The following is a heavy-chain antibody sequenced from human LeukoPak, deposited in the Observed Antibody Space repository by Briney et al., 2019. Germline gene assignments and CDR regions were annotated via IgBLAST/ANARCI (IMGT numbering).Heavy chain of an antibody. J-gene: IGHJ4*02. V-gene: IGHV3-21*03. Sequence: GGSLRLSCAASGFTFSSYSMNWVRQAPGKGLEWVSSISSSSSYIYYADSVKGRFTISRDNAKNSLYLQMNSLRAEDTAVYYCATLYSDYPAMFHFWGRGTLVTVSS. CDR2: ISSSSSYI. CDR3: ATLYSDYPAMFHF. CDR1: GFTFSSYS. D-gene: IGHD4-11*01.